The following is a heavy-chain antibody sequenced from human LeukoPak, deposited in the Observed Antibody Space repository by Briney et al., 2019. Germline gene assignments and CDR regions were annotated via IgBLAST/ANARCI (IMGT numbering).Heavy chain of an antibody. D-gene: IGHD3-22*01. CDR1: GFTFSSYA. V-gene: IGHV3-23*01. Sequence: GGSLRLSCAASGFTFSSYAMTWVRQAPGKGLEWVSGISGSGGSTYYADSVKGRFSISRDNSKNTLYLQMNSLRAEDTAVYYCAKGMFGYLGGLFWYFDLWGRGTLVTVSS. J-gene: IGHJ2*01. CDR3: AKGMFGYLGGLFWYFDL. CDR2: ISGSGGST.